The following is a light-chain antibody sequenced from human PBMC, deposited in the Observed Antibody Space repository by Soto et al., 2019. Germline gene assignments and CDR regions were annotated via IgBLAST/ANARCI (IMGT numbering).Light chain of an antibody. V-gene: IGLV6-57*04. Sequence: NFMLTQPPSVSESPGKMVTISCTRSSGSIATSYVQWYQQRPGSAPTTLIYEDNQRPSGVPDRFSGSIDSSSNSASLTISGLKTEDEADYYCQSYDSSNPVVFGGGTKVTVL. J-gene: IGLJ2*01. CDR1: SGSIATSY. CDR3: QSYDSSNPVV. CDR2: EDN.